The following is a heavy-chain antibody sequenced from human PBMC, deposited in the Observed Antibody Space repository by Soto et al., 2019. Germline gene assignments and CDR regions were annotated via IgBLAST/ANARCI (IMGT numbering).Heavy chain of an antibody. V-gene: IGHV3-7*01. J-gene: IGHJ4*02. D-gene: IGHD3-10*02. Sequence: EVQLVESGGGLVQPGGSLRLSCTASGFSFLNYWMTWVRQAPGKGLEWVANIKQDGSDKYYVDSVKGRFTISRDNAKNSLYLQMDSLRADDTAVYYCARVPTYVRDAYYLHWGQGTLVTVSS. CDR2: IKQDGSDK. CDR1: GFSFLNYW. CDR3: ARVPTYVRDAYYLH.